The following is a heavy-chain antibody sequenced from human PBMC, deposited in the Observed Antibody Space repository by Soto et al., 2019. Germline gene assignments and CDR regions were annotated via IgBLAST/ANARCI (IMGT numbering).Heavy chain of an antibody. CDR3: ARAGHYYDSSGYAN. D-gene: IGHD3-22*01. CDR2: ISAYNGNT. J-gene: IGHJ4*02. Sequence: QVKLVQSGAEVKKPGTSMKVSCKASGYTFGTSGISWIRQAPGQGLEWMGWISAYNGNTNYEQKLQDRVTMTTDTSTNTAYPELRSLRSDDTAVYYCARAGHYYDSSGYANWGQGTLVTVSS. V-gene: IGHV1-18*01. CDR1: GYTFGTSG.